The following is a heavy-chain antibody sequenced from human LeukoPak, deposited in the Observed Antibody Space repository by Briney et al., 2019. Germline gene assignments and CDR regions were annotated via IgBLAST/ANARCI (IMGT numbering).Heavy chain of an antibody. Sequence: PSETLSLTCTVSGGSISSYYWSWIRQPPGKGLEWIGYIYYSGCTNYNPSLKSRVTISVDTSKNQFSLKLSSVTAADTAVYYCARSAGYCSGGSCYFSGMDVWGKGTTVTVSS. CDR2: IYYSGCT. J-gene: IGHJ6*04. CDR3: ARSAGYCSGGSCYFSGMDV. CDR1: GGSISSYY. D-gene: IGHD2-15*01. V-gene: IGHV4-59*01.